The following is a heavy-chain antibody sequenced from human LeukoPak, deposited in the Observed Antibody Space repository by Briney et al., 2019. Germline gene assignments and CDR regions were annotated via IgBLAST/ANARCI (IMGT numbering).Heavy chain of an antibody. J-gene: IGHJ4*02. D-gene: IGHD6-13*01. CDR1: GFTFSDHY. V-gene: IGHV3-72*01. CDR2: TRNKANSYTT. CDR3: ARGIAAAGKYDY. Sequence: GGSLRLSCAVSGFTFSDHYMDWVRQAPGKGLEWVGRTRNKANSYTTEYAASVKGRFTISRDDSKNSLYLQMNSLKTEDTAVYYCARGIAAAGKYDYWGQGTLVTVSS.